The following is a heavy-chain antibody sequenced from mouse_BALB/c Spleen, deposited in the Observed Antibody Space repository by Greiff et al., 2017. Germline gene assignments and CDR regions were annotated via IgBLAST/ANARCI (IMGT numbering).Heavy chain of an antibody. J-gene: IGHJ4*01. CDR2: ISSGSSTI. D-gene: IGHD1-1*01. Sequence: EVQLVESGGGLVRPGGSRKLSCAASGFTFSSFGMHWVRQAPEKGLEWVAYISSGSSTIYYADTVKGRFTISRDNPKNTLFLQMTSLRSEDTAMYYCARGGLRVVASDYWGQGTSVTVSS. CDR3: ARGGLRVVASDY. V-gene: IGHV5-17*02. CDR1: GFTFSSFG.